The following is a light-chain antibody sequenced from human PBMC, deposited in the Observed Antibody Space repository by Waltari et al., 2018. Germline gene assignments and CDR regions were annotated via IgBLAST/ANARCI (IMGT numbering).Light chain of an antibody. CDR1: QSVLFSSNNKNY. Sequence: DIVLTQSPDSLAVSLGERATMHCKASQSVLFSSNNKNYLAWYQQKPGQLPKLLVYWAATRESGVPDRFSGSGSGTEFTLTISSLQAEDVAIYFCQQYYNSPPTFGQGTKVQIK. J-gene: IGKJ1*01. V-gene: IGKV4-1*01. CDR2: WAA. CDR3: QQYYNSPPT.